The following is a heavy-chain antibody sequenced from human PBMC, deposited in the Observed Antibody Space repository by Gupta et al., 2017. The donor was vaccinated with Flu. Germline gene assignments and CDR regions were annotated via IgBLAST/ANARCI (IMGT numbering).Heavy chain of an antibody. CDR1: GGSISSYY. Sequence: QVQLQESGPGLVKPSETLSLTCTVSGGSISSYYWSWIRQPPGKGLEWIGYIYYSGSTNYNPPLKSRVTISVDTSKNQFSLKLSSVTAADTAVYYCARGRAGVDLPGPDAFDIWGQGTMVTVSS. CDR3: ARGRAGVDLPGPDAFDI. V-gene: IGHV4-59*01. D-gene: IGHD3-3*01. J-gene: IGHJ3*02. CDR2: IYYSGST.